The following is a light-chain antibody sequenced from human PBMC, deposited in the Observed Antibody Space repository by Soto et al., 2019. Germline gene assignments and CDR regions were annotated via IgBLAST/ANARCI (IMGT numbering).Light chain of an antibody. Sequence: EIVMTQSPATLSVSPGERATLSCRASQSVSSNLAWYQQKPGQAPRLLIYDASTRATGIPARFSGSGSGTEFTLTINSLQSEDFALYYCQQYNNWPPITFGQGTRLEIK. CDR3: QQYNNWPPIT. J-gene: IGKJ5*01. CDR2: DAS. CDR1: QSVSSN. V-gene: IGKV3-15*01.